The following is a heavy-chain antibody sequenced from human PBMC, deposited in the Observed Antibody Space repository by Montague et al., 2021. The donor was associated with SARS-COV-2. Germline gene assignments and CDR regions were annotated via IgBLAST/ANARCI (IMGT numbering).Heavy chain of an antibody. CDR3: ARVFPRWLQFDPYFDY. J-gene: IGHJ4*02. D-gene: IGHD5-24*01. CDR2: IYYSGST. Sequence: SETLSLTCTVSGGSISSSSYYWGWIRQPPRKGLEWIGSIYYSGSTNYNPSLKSRVTISVDTSKNQFSLKLSSVTAADTAVYYCARVFPRWLQFDPYFDYWGQGTLVTVSS. CDR1: GGSISSSSYY. V-gene: IGHV4-39*07.